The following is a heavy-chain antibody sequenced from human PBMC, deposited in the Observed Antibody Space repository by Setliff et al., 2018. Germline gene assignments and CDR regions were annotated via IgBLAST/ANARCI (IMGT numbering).Heavy chain of an antibody. V-gene: IGHV4-4*02. D-gene: IGHD6-6*01. J-gene: IGHJ4*02. CDR3: ARGRNVASRLLDS. CDR1: GVSINSLSW. CDR2: IYHDGNS. Sequence: SETLSLTCAVSGVSINSLSWWSWVRQSPGKGLEWIGEIYHDGNSNFNPSVHYSPSLKSRVTMSIDTSKNQFSLMVTSVTAADTAVYYCARGRNVASRLLDSWGQGTLVTVSS.